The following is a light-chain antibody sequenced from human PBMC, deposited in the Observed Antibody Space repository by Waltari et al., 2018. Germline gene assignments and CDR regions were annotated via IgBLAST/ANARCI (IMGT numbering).Light chain of an antibody. Sequence: QTVVTQEPSLSVSPGGTVTLTCALSLGSRSSTSYVSWYQQTPGHPPRTLVYKASSRSSGVPDRFSGSTLGNKAALTITGAQADDEADYYCLIYMGSGIWVFGGGTKLTVL. CDR1: LGSRSSTSY. CDR3: LIYMGSGIWV. J-gene: IGLJ3*02. CDR2: KAS. V-gene: IGLV8-61*01.